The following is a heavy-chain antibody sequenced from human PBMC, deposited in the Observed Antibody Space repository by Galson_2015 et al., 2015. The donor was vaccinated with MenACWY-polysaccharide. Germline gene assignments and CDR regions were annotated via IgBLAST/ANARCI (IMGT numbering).Heavy chain of an antibody. CDR2: ISGYNGNS. CDR1: GYSFTTFG. V-gene: IGHV1-18*01. Sequence: SVKVSCEASGYSFTTFGISWVRQAPGQGLEWMGWISGYNGNSHYAQDLQGRVTMTTETSTRTAYMELRRLTSDYTAVYDCTRDLWQVRGAGIGVDFWGQGTPVPVSS. CDR3: TRDLWQVRGAGIGVDF. J-gene: IGHJ4*02. D-gene: IGHD6-19*01.